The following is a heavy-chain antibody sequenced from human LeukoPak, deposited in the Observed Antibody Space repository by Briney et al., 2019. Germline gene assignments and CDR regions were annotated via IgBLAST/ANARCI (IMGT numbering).Heavy chain of an antibody. CDR3: ARVGSGNFLGAFDI. D-gene: IGHD1-26*01. CDR1: GFTFSRNW. J-gene: IGHJ3*02. Sequence: GGSLRLPCAASGFTFSRNWMIWVRQAPGKRLEWVANINQDGSEKYYVDSVKGRFTISRDNAKNSLFLQMNSLRAEDTAVYYCARVGSGNFLGAFDIWGQGTMVTVSS. V-gene: IGHV3-7*03. CDR2: INQDGSEK.